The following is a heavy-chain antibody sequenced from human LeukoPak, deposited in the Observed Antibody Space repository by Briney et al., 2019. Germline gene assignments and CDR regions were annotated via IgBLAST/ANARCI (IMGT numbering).Heavy chain of an antibody. V-gene: IGHV3-74*01. CDR1: GFTFRSHY. J-gene: IGHJ4*02. CDR3: ARDAAGLDY. D-gene: IGHD1-14*01. CDR2: INSDGSIT. Sequence: PGGSLRLSCAASGFTFRSHYMHWVRQAPGKGLVWVSRINSDGSITTYADSVKGRFTISSDNAKNTVYLQMNSLRGEDTGVYYCARDAAGLDYWGQGTLVTVSS.